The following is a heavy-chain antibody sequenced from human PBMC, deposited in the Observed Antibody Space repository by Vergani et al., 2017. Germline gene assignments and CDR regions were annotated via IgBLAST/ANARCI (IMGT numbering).Heavy chain of an antibody. CDR3: TTKGGKVGAKPNDY. V-gene: IGHV3-15*07. Sequence: EVQLVESGGGLVKPGGSLRLSCAASGFTFSNAWMNWVRQAPGKGLEWVGRIKSKTDGGTTDYAAPVKGRFTIERDNSKNTLYLQMNSLKTEDTALYYCTTKGGKVGAKPNDYWGQRTLVTVSS. D-gene: IGHD1-26*01. CDR2: IKSKTDGGTT. J-gene: IGHJ4*02. CDR1: GFTFSNAW.